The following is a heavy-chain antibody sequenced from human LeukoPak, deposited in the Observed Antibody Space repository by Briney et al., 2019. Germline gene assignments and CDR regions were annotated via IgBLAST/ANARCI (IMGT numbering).Heavy chain of an antibody. D-gene: IGHD2-2*02. CDR2: VDPEDGET. V-gene: IGHV1-69-2*01. Sequence: GASVKLSCKVSGYTFTNYYMHWVQQAPGKGLAWVGLVDPEDGETIYAEKFQGRVTITADTSTDTAYMELSSLRSEDTAVYYCASEGGYCSSTSCYSGYWGQGTLVTVSS. CDR1: GYTFTNYY. J-gene: IGHJ4*02. CDR3: ASEGGYCSSTSCYSGY.